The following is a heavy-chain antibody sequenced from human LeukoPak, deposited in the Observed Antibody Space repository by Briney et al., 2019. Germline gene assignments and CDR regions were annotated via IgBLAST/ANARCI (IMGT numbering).Heavy chain of an antibody. V-gene: IGHV1-46*01. CDR3: ARDSTPLAAAGIVYVAFDI. CDR1: GYTFTSYY. Sequence: ASVEVSCKASGYTFTSYYMHWVRQAPGQGLEWMGILNPSGGSTSYAQKFQGRVTMTRDTSTSTVYMELSSLRSEDTAVYYCARDSTPLAAAGIVYVAFDIWGQGTMVAVSS. CDR2: LNPSGGST. D-gene: IGHD6-13*01. J-gene: IGHJ3*02.